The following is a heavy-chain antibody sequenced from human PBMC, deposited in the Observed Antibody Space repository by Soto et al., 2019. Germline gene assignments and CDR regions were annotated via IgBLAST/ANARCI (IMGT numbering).Heavy chain of an antibody. V-gene: IGHV3-23*01. J-gene: IGHJ4*02. CDR1: GFTFSSYA. CDR2: ISGSGGST. Sequence: GGSLRLSCAASGFTFSSYAMSWVRQAPGKGLEWVSAISGSGGSTYYADSVKGRFTISRDNSKNTLYLQMNSLRAEDTAVYYCAKDQKGEGTMVRGVAHSWGQGTLVTVSS. D-gene: IGHD3-10*01. CDR3: AKDQKGEGTMVRGVAHS.